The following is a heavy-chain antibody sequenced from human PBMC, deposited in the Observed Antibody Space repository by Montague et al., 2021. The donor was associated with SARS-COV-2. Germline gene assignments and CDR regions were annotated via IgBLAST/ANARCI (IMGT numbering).Heavy chain of an antibody. V-gene: IGHV4-59*01. CDR2: IYYSGST. D-gene: IGHD3-10*01. Sequence: SETLSLTCTVSGGSISTYSWSWIRQPPGKELEWIGYIYYSGSTNYNPSLTSRVTISVDTSKNQFSLKLTSVTAADTALYSCARTSFYYYGSGNYRGPFDIWGQGTMVTVSS. CDR3: ARTSFYYYGSGNYRGPFDI. CDR1: GGSISTYS. J-gene: IGHJ3*02.